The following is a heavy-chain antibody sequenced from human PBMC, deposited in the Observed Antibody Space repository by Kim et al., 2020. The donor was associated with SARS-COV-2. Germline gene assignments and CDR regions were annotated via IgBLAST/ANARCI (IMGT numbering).Heavy chain of an antibody. J-gene: IGHJ6*02. CDR2: ISGSGGST. V-gene: IGHV3-23*01. Sequence: GGSLRLSCAASGFTFSSYAMSWVRQAPGKGLEWVSAISGSGGSTYYADSVKGRFTISRDNSKNTLYLQMNSLRAEDTAVYYCAKVQPRRDGEHPLNYGMDVWGQGTTVTVSS. CDR1: GFTFSSYA. D-gene: IGHD3-16*02. CDR3: AKVQPRRDGEHPLNYGMDV.